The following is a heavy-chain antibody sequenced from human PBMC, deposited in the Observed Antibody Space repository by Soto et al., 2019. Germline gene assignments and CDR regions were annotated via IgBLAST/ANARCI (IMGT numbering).Heavy chain of an antibody. V-gene: IGHV4-38-2*02. J-gene: IGHJ5*02. CDR2: IYHSGST. CDR3: AREACSSTSCYLWWFDP. Sequence: SETLSLTCAVSGHSISSGYYWGWIRQPPGKGLEWIGSIYHSGSTYYNPSLKSRVTISVDTSKNQFSLKLSSVTAADTAVYYCAREACSSTSCYLWWFDPWGQGTLVTVSS. D-gene: IGHD2-2*01. CDR1: GHSISSGYY.